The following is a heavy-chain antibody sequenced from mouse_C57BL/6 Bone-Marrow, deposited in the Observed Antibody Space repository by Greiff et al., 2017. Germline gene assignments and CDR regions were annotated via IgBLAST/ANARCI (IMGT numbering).Heavy chain of an antibody. D-gene: IGHD1-1*01. CDR3: ARLGYYYGSSPYAMDY. J-gene: IGHJ4*01. Sequence: EVMLVESGGGLVQPGGSLSLSCAASGFTFTDYYMSWVRQPPGKALEWLGFIRNKANGYTTAYNASVRGRFTISRDNSQSILYQQMKALRAEDRATYYCARLGYYYGSSPYAMDYWGQGTSVTVSS. V-gene: IGHV7-3*01. CDR2: IRNKANGYTT. CDR1: GFTFTDYY.